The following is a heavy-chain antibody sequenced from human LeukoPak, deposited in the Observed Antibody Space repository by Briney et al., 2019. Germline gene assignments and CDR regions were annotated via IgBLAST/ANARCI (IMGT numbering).Heavy chain of an antibody. J-gene: IGHJ5*02. D-gene: IGHD6-13*01. V-gene: IGHV1-18*01. CDR2: ISAYNGNT. CDR1: GYTFTSYG. CDR3: ARYSSWYRDWFDP. Sequence: ASVKVSCKASGYTFTSYGISWVRQAPGQGLEWMGWISAYNGNTNYAQKLQGRVTMTTDTSTSTAHMELRSLRSDDTAVYYCARYSSWYRDWFDPWGQGTLVTVSS.